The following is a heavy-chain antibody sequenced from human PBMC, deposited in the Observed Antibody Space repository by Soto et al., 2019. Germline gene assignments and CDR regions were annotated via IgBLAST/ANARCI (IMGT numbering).Heavy chain of an antibody. J-gene: IGHJ5*02. CDR2: IIPVTDTP. Sequence: QVQLVQSGPEVKKPGSSVKVSCKVSGGTFSSDAINWLRQAPGQGLEWMGVIIPVTDTPNNAEKFQGRVTITADKSTTTVYMELSSLTFDDTAVYFCARGNKGPGHYGPGSQGWYGPWGQGTLVTVSS. V-gene: IGHV1-69*06. CDR1: GGTFSSDA. CDR3: ARGNKGPGHYGPGSQGWYGP. D-gene: IGHD3-10*01.